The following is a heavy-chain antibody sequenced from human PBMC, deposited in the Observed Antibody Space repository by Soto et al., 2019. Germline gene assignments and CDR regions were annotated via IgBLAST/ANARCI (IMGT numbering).Heavy chain of an antibody. J-gene: IGHJ6*02. D-gene: IGHD5-18*01. Sequence: QVQLVESGGGVVQPGRSLRLSCAASGFTFSSYGMHWVRQAPGKGLEWVAVIWYDGSNKYYADSVKGRFTISRDNSKNTLYLQMNSLRAEDTAVYYCARDMGGGSSSSKMFGGYIYGPTYYYYGMDVWGQGTTVTVSS. CDR2: IWYDGSNK. CDR3: ARDMGGGSSSSKMFGGYIYGPTYYYYGMDV. CDR1: GFTFSSYG. V-gene: IGHV3-33*01.